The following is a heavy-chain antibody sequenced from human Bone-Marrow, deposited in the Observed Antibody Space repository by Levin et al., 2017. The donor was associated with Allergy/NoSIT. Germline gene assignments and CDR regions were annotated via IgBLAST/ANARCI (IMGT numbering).Heavy chain of an antibody. V-gene: IGHV3-30*18. D-gene: IGHD6-6*01. CDR3: AKDEYSSPGGSLDV. Sequence: GGSLRLSCAASGFTFNSYGRHWVRQAPGKGLEWVAIVSYDGSYKYYADSVKGRFTISRDNSKNTVYLQMNSLRAEDTAVYYCAKDEYSSPGGSLDVWGQGTTVTVSS. J-gene: IGHJ6*02. CDR2: VSYDGSYK. CDR1: GFTFNSYG.